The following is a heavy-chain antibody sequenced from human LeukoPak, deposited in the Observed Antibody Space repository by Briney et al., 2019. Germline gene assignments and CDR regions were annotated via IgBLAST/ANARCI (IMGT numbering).Heavy chain of an antibody. CDR2: INSDGSST. Sequence: GGSLRLSCAASGFTFDDYGMSWVRQAPGKGLVWVSRINSDGSSTSYADSVKGRFTISRDNAKNTLYLQMNSLRAEDTAVYYCTRCRYTYGCFDSWGQGTVVTVSS. D-gene: IGHD5-18*01. CDR1: GFTFDDYG. CDR3: TRCRYTYGCFDS. J-gene: IGHJ4*02. V-gene: IGHV3-74*01.